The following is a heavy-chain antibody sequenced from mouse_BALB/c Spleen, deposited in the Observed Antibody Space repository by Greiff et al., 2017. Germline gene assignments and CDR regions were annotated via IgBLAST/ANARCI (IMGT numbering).Heavy chain of an antibody. CDR2: ISSGGSYT. Sequence: EVKLVESGGDLVKPGGSLKLSCAASGFTFSSYGMSWVRQTPDKRLEWVATISSGGSYTYYPDSVKGRFTISRDNAKNTLYLQMSSLKSEDTAMYYCASHRYFDVWGAGTTVTVSS. CDR3: ASHRYFDV. V-gene: IGHV5-6*01. CDR1: GFTFSSYG. J-gene: IGHJ1*01.